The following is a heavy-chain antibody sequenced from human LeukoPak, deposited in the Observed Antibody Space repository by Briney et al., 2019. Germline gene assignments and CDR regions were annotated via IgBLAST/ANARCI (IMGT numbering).Heavy chain of an antibody. CDR3: ARDSDGDYFDY. D-gene: IGHD4-17*01. CDR1: GFTVSSNY. Sequence: GGSVRLSCAASGFTVSSNYMSWVRQAPGKGLEWVSVIYSGGSTYYADSVKGRFTISRDNSKNTLYLQMNSLRAEDTAVYYCARDSDGDYFDYWGQGTLVTVSS. J-gene: IGHJ4*02. V-gene: IGHV3-53*01. CDR2: IYSGGST.